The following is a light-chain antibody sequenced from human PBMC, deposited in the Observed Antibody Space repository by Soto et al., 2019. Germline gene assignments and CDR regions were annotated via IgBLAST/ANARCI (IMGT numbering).Light chain of an antibody. CDR3: QLYHNWLPLT. CDR1: QSVSSN. Sequence: EIVMTQSPATLSVSPGERATLSCRASQSVSSNLAWYQQKPGQAPRLLIYGASSRATGIPARFSGSGSGTEFSRTISRLQSADFAVYDCQLYHNWLPLTFGGGTKGEIK. J-gene: IGKJ4*01. CDR2: GAS. V-gene: IGKV3-15*01.